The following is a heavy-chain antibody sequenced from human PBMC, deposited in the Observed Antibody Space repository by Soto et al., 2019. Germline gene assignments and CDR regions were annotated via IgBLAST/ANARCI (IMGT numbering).Heavy chain of an antibody. Sequence: QLQLQESGPGLVKPSETLSLTCTVSGGSISSSSYYWGWIRQPPGKGLEWIGSFYYSGSTYYNPSPKSRVTISVDTSKNQFSLKLSSVTAADTAVDYCARLYGGSLFDYGGQGTLVTVSP. CDR1: GGSISSSSYY. V-gene: IGHV4-39*01. CDR2: FYYSGST. CDR3: ARLYGGSLFDY. D-gene: IGHD2-15*01. J-gene: IGHJ4*02.